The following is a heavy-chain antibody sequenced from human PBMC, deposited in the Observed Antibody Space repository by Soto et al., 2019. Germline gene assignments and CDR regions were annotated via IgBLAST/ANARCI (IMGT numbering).Heavy chain of an antibody. CDR2: IKQDGSEK. Sequence: PGGSLRLSCAAYGFTFSSYWMRWVRQAPGKGLEWVANIKQDGSEKYYVDSVKGRFTISRDNAKNSLYLQMNSLRAEDTAVYYCVRRGSSRPDYWGQGTLVTVSS. CDR3: VRRGSSRPDY. V-gene: IGHV3-7*01. CDR1: GFTFSSYW. J-gene: IGHJ4*02.